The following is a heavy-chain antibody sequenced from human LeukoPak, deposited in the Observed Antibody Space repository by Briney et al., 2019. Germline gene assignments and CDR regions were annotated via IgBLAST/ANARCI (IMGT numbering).Heavy chain of an antibody. D-gene: IGHD4-17*01. V-gene: IGHV3-33*01. CDR2: IWYDGSNK. Sequence: GGSLRLSCAASGFSFSTYDMHWLRQAPGKGPEWVAIIWYDGSNKYYVDSVKGRFTISRDNSKNTLYLQMNSLRAEDTAVYYCARETGLRTFDYWGQGTLVTVSS. CDR1: GFSFSTYD. CDR3: ARETGLRTFDY. J-gene: IGHJ4*02.